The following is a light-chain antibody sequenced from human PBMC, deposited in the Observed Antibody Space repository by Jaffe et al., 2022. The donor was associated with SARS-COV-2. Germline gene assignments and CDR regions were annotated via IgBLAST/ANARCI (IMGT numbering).Light chain of an antibody. V-gene: IGKV1-12*01. CDR1: QSISSW. Sequence: DIQMTQSPSSVSASVGDRVTIACRASQSISSWLAWYQQKPGKAPQLLIFAASSLKSGVPSRFSGSRSGTDFNFTISSVQPEDFATYYCQQANSFSLITFGPGTTVHIE. CDR3: QQANSFSLIT. J-gene: IGKJ3*01. CDR2: AAS.